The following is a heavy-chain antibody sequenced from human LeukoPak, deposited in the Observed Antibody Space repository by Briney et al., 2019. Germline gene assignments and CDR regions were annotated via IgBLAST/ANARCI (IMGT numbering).Heavy chain of an antibody. D-gene: IGHD1-26*01. CDR2: IYSSGST. V-gene: IGHV4-39*01. CDR3: AKSGGYGLIDY. CDR1: GCSISSYY. J-gene: IGHJ4*02. Sequence: SETLSLTCTVSGCSISSYYWGWIRQPPGKGLEWIGSIYSSGSTYYNASLQSRVTISIETSKNQISLRLNSVTAADTAIYYCAKSGGYGLIDYWGQGTLVTVSS.